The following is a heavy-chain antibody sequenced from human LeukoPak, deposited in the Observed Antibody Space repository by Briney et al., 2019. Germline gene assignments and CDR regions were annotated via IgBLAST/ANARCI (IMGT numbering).Heavy chain of an antibody. V-gene: IGHV3-48*03. Sequence: QPGGSLRLSCAASGFTFSSYEMNWVRQAPGKGLEWVSYISSSGSTIYYADSVKGRFTISRDNAKNSLYLQMNSLRAEDTALYYCAKDRWGSYRSPLDYWGQGTLVTVSS. D-gene: IGHD3-16*02. CDR3: AKDRWGSYRSPLDY. J-gene: IGHJ4*02. CDR2: ISSSGSTI. CDR1: GFTFSSYE.